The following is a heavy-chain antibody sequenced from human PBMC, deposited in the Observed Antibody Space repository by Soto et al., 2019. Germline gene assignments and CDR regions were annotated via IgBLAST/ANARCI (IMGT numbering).Heavy chain of an antibody. CDR1: GFTFNSYG. CDR2: ISYDGSNQ. Sequence: GGSLRLSCAASGFTFNSYGMHWVRQAPDKGLEWVALISYDGSNQYYADSVKGRFTISRDNSKNTLFLQMNSLRADDTAGYYCAKDQASGQGSFDSWGQGTLVTVSS. V-gene: IGHV3-30*18. CDR3: AKDQASGQGSFDS. J-gene: IGHJ4*02.